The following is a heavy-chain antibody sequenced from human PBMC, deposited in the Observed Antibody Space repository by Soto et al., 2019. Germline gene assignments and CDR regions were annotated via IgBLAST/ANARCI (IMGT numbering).Heavy chain of an antibody. CDR1: GGSISSRSYY. CDR2: IYYSGST. Sequence: QLQLQESGPGLVKPSETLSLTCTVSGGSISSRSYYWGWIRQPPGKGLEWIGSIYYSGSTYYNPSLESRVTISVDTSNNQFSLKLSSVTAADTAVYYCARRVDYYYYMDVWGKGTTVTVSS. CDR3: ARRVDYYYYMDV. J-gene: IGHJ6*03. V-gene: IGHV4-39*01.